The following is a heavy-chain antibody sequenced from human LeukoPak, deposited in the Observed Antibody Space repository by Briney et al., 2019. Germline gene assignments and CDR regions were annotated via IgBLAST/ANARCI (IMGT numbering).Heavy chain of an antibody. Sequence: GGSLRLSCAASGFTFSSYAMSWVRQAPGKGLEWVSAISGSGGSTYYADSVKGRFTISRDNSKNTLYLQMNSLRAEDTAAYYCARARNGGDFDYWGQGTLVTVSS. CDR3: ARARNGGDFDY. V-gene: IGHV3-23*01. CDR2: ISGSGGST. J-gene: IGHJ4*02. CDR1: GFTFSSYA. D-gene: IGHD3-16*01.